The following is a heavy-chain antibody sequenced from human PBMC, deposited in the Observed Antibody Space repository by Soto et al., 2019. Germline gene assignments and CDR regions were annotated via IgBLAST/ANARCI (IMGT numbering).Heavy chain of an antibody. V-gene: IGHV5-51*01. D-gene: IGHD5-12*01. CDR2: FYPGDSDT. J-gene: IGHJ5*02. CDR3: GRHVAAGSGGYDSTLDL. Sequence: GESLKISCKGSGYNFGDYWIGWVRQMPGKGLELMGSFYPGDSDTRYSPSSQGQVTMSGDKSSSTAYLHWGSLKASDTAIYYCGRHVAAGSGGYDSTLDLWGQGTLVTVSS. CDR1: GYNFGDYW.